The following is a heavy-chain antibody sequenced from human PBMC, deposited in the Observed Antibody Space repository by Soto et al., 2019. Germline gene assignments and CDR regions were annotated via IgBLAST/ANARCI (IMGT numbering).Heavy chain of an antibody. D-gene: IGHD6-19*01. Sequence: SETLSLTCTVSGGSISSYYWSWIRQPPGKGLEWIGYIYYSGSTNYNPSLKSRVTISVDTSKNQFSLKLSSVTAADTAVYYCARGRSSGWRNHFDYWGQGTLVTVSS. J-gene: IGHJ4*02. V-gene: IGHV4-59*01. CDR2: IYYSGST. CDR3: ARGRSSGWRNHFDY. CDR1: GGSISSYY.